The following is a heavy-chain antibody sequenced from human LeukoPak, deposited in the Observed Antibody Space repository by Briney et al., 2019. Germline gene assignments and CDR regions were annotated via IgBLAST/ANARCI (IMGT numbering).Heavy chain of an antibody. J-gene: IGHJ4*02. CDR3: VKDRCDRTTCPEV. Sequence: PGGSLRLSCAASGFTFSTYAMSWVRQAPGEELEWVSSISSNGDSTYYTDSVKGRFTISRDNSKNTLHLQMTSLRAEDTALYYCVKDRCDRTTCPEVWGQGTLVTVSS. CDR1: GFTFSTYA. CDR2: ISSNGDST. D-gene: IGHD2-2*01. V-gene: IGHV3-23*01.